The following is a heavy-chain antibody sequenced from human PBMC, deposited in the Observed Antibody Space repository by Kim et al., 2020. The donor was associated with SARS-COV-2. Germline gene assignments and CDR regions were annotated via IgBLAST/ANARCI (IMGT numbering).Heavy chain of an antibody. CDR3: ARADTGAMDV. V-gene: IGHV1-46*01. Sequence: TYEQKYQGKVTRTSDTATSTVYMELSSLGSEDTAVYYCARADTGAMDVWGQGTTVTVSS. D-gene: IGHD3-22*01. J-gene: IGHJ6*02.